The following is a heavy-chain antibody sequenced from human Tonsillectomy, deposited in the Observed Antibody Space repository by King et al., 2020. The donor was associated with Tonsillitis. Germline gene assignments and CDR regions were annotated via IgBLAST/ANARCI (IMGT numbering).Heavy chain of an antibody. CDR1: GFTFSSYA. CDR2: ISGSGGST. Sequence: VQLVESGGGLVQPGGSLRLSCAASGFTFSSYAMSWVRQAPGKGLEWVSAISGSGGSTYYADSVKGRFTISRDNSKNTLYLQMNSLRAEDTAVYYCANLPFSPTWNFYYYYGMDVWGQGTTVTVSS. D-gene: IGHD1-7*01. CDR3: ANLPFSPTWNFYYYYGMDV. V-gene: IGHV3-23*04. J-gene: IGHJ6*02.